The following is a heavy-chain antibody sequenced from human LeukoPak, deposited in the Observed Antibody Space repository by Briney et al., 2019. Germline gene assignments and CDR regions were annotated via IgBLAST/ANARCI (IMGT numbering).Heavy chain of an antibody. D-gene: IGHD3-22*01. CDR1: RFSFSSYW. CDR3: ARRYYDSSGDYHAAFDY. CDR2: IRSSPSYM. J-gene: IGHJ4*02. V-gene: IGHV3-21*01. Sequence: GGSLRLSCAASRFSFSSYWMSWVRQAPGKGLEWVSSIRSSPSYMYYADSVKGRFTISRDNAKNSLYLQMNSLRAEDTAVYYCARRYYDSSGDYHAAFDYWGQGTLVTVSS.